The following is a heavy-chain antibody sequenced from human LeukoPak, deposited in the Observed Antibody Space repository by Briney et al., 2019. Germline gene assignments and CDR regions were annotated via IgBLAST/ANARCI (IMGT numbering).Heavy chain of an antibody. D-gene: IGHD3-22*01. CDR2: IIPIFGTA. Sequence: SVKVSCKASGGTFSSYAISWVRQAPGQGLEWMGGIIPIFGTANYAQKFQGRVTITADESTSTAYMELSSLRSEDTAVYYCASYYDSSGYYFGEAAFDIWGQGTMVTVSS. CDR1: GGTFSSYA. J-gene: IGHJ3*02. CDR3: ASYYDSSGYYFGEAAFDI. V-gene: IGHV1-69*13.